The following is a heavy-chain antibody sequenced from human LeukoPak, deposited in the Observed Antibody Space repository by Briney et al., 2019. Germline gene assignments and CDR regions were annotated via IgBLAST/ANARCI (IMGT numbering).Heavy chain of an antibody. V-gene: IGHV3-23*01. J-gene: IGHJ4*02. CDR2: ISGSGGST. CDR1: GFTFSSYA. Sequence: GGSLRLSCAASGFTFSSYAVSWVRQAPGKGLEWVSAISGSGGSTYYADSVKGRFTISRDNSKNTLYLRMNSLRAEDTAVYYCAKDPHPYSSSWYFDYWSQGTLVTVSS. D-gene: IGHD6-13*01. CDR3: AKDPHPYSSSWYFDY.